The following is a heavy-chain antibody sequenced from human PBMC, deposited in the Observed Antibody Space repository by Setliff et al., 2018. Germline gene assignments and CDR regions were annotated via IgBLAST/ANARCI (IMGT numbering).Heavy chain of an antibody. V-gene: IGHV4-39*07. J-gene: IGHJ6*04. Sequence: SETLSLTCTVSDGSISSSSYYWGWIRQPPGKGLEWIGSIYYSGSTYYNPSLKSRVTISVDTSKNQFSLRLTSVTDADTAVYYCAMDQGVVWGKGTTVTVSS. CDR3: AMDQGVV. CDR2: IYYSGST. D-gene: IGHD2-2*03. CDR1: DGSISSSSYY.